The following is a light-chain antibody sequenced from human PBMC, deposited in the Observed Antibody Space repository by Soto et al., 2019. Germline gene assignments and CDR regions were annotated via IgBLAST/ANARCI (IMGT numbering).Light chain of an antibody. CDR3: QHRAIWPVS. CDR1: QSVDNNY. V-gene: IGKV3-11*01. Sequence: DIVMTQSPATLSVSPGERATLSCRASQSVDNNYLAWYQQKHGQAPRLLIFAASNRATGIPARFSGSGSGTDFTLTISSLEPEDFAVYYCQHRAIWPVSFGQGTRLEIK. J-gene: IGKJ5*01. CDR2: AAS.